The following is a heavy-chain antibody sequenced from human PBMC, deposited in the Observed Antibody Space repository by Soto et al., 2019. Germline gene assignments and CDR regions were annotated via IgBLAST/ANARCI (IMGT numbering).Heavy chain of an antibody. CDR3: ARILRGGSSSFFLRAGGSFDY. Sequence: QVTLKESGPVLVKPTETLTLTCTVSGFSLSNARMGVSWIRQPPGKALEWLAHIFSNDEKSYSTSLKSKLTITKKPSKSQFVLTMTNRDPVDTATYYCARILRGGSSSFFLRAGGSFDYWGQGTLVTVSS. J-gene: IGHJ4*02. CDR1: GFSLSNARMG. D-gene: IGHD6-6*01. V-gene: IGHV2-26*01. CDR2: IFSNDEK.